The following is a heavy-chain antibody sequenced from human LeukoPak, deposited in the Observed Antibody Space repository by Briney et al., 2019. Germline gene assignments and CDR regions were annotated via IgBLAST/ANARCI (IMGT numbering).Heavy chain of an antibody. D-gene: IGHD6-13*01. Sequence: ASVKVSCKASGYTFTSYYMHWVRQAPGQGLEWMGIINPSGGSTSYAQKFQGRVTMTRDTSISTAYMELSRLRSDDTAVYYCARAVPGSWYRYYYYYMDVWGKGTTVTVSS. CDR3: ARAVPGSWYRYYYYYMDV. CDR2: INPSGGST. V-gene: IGHV1-46*01. J-gene: IGHJ6*03. CDR1: GYTFTSYY.